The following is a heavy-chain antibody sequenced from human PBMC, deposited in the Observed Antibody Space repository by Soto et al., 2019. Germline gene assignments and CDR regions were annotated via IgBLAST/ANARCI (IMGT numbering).Heavy chain of an antibody. CDR1: GFIFRSYA. Sequence: GGSLRLSCAASGFIFRSYAMNWVRQAPGKGLEWVSVISGSGGVTYYADSVKGRFTISRDNSKNTLYLQMNSLRAEDTAVYYCAKDLYYCSGSSLYYYYGMDVWGQGTPVTVSS. D-gene: IGHD3-10*01. CDR3: AKDLYYCSGSSLYYYYGMDV. CDR2: ISGSGGVT. V-gene: IGHV3-23*01. J-gene: IGHJ6*02.